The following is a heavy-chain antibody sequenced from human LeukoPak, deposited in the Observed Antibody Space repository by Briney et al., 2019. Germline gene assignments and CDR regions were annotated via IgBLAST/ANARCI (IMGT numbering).Heavy chain of an antibody. J-gene: IGHJ4*02. D-gene: IGHD2-2*02. CDR1: GYTFTGYY. Sequence: GASVKLSCKASGYTFTGYYMHWVRQAPGQGLEWMGWINPNSGGTNYAQKFQGRVTMTRDTSISTAYMELSRLRSDDTAVYYCAREGYCSSTSCYTLFDYWGQGTLVTVSS. CDR3: AREGYCSSTSCYTLFDY. V-gene: IGHV1-2*02. CDR2: INPNSGGT.